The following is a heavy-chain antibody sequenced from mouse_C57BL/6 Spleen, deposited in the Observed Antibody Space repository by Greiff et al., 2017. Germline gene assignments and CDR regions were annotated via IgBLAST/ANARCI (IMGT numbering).Heavy chain of an antibody. CDR3: ANYYGSSYLAY. J-gene: IGHJ3*01. V-gene: IGHV1-42*01. D-gene: IGHD1-1*01. Sequence: VQLQQSGPELVKPGASVKISCKASGYSFTGYYMNWVKQSPEKSLEWIGEINPSTGGTTYNQKFKAKATLTVGKSSSTAYMQLKSLTSEDAAVYDCANYYGSSYLAYWGQGTLVTVSA. CDR1: GYSFTGYY. CDR2: INPSTGGT.